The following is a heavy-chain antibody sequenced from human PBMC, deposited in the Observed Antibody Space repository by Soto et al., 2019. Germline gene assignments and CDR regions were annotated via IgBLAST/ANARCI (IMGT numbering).Heavy chain of an antibody. D-gene: IGHD3-22*01. J-gene: IGHJ4*02. CDR1: GGSISSGGYY. Sequence: SETLSLTCTVSGGSISSGGYYWSWIRQHPGKGLEWIGYIYYSGSTYYNQSLKSRVTISVDTSKNQFSLKLSSVTAADTAVYYCARVLRGVYYYDSSGYPYFDYWGQGTLVTVSS. CDR3: ARVLRGVYYYDSSGYPYFDY. CDR2: IYYSGST. V-gene: IGHV4-31*03.